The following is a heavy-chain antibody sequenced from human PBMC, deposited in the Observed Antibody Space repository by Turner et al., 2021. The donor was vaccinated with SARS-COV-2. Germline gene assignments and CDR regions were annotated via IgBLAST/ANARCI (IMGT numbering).Heavy chain of an antibody. J-gene: IGHJ4*02. CDR2: IHPSDGRT. CDR1: GYNFTTYY. V-gene: IGHV1-46*01. CDR3: ATVVGAV. D-gene: IGHD6-6*01. Sequence: QVQLVQSGAEGKKPGASVKLSCKASGYNFTTYYIHWVRQAPGQCLEWMGIIHPSDGRTYYPQRFQGRVTMTRDTSTSTVHMELSSLISEDTAVYYCATVVGAVWGQGTLVIVSS.